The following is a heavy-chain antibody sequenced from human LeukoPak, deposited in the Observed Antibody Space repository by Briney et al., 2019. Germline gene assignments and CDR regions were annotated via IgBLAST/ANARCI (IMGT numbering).Heavy chain of an antibody. CDR3: AKRYYDFPLDY. J-gene: IGHJ4*02. V-gene: IGHV3-23*01. D-gene: IGHD3-3*01. CDR2: ISANGGET. CDR1: GFTFSIYA. Sequence: GGSLSLSCAASGFTFSIYAMHWVRQAPGKGLDWVSSISANGGETPYADSVKGRFTISRDNSNNTLYLQINNPRVEDTAVYYCAKRYYDFPLDYWGQGTLVTVSS.